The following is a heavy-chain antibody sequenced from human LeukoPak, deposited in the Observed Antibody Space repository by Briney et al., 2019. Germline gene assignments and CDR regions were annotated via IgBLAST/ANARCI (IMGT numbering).Heavy chain of an antibody. CDR2: ISSCGSTI. J-gene: IGHJ6*02. D-gene: IGHD4-17*01. Sequence: GGSLRLSCAASGFTFSDYYMSWIRQAPGKGLEWVSYISSCGSTIYYADSVKGRFTISRDNAKNSLYLQMNSLRAEDTAVYYCARDTTVTTVYLYYGMDVWGQGTTVTVSS. V-gene: IGHV3-11*01. CDR3: ARDTTVTTVYLYYGMDV. CDR1: GFTFSDYY.